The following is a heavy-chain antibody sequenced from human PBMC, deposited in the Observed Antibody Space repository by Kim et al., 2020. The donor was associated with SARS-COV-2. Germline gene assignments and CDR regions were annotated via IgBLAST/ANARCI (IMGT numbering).Heavy chain of an antibody. CDR3: AKGRGYSDYDFGY. CDR2: IRGGAGAT. Sequence: GGSLRLSCAASGFTFTNYAMNWVRQAPGKGLEWVSAIRGGAGATYDADSVKGRFTISRDNSKNTLYLQMNSLRAEDTAVYYCAKGRGYSDYDFGYWGHGSLVTVSA. CDR1: GFTFTNYA. D-gene: IGHD5-12*01. J-gene: IGHJ4*01. V-gene: IGHV3-23*01.